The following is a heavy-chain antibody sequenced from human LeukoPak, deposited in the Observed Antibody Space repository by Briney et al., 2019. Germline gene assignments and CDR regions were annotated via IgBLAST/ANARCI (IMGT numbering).Heavy chain of an antibody. D-gene: IGHD3-9*01. CDR1: GFTFSDYY. CDR2: ISSSGSTI. V-gene: IGHV3-11*04. CDR3: ARDPFDYDILTGYYSAVDY. J-gene: IGHJ4*02. Sequence: GGSLRLSCAASGFTFSDYYMSWIRQAPGKGLEWVSYISSSGSTIYYADSVKGRFTISRDNAKNSLYLQMNSLRAEDTAVYYCARDPFDYDILTGYYSAVDYWGQGTLVTVSS.